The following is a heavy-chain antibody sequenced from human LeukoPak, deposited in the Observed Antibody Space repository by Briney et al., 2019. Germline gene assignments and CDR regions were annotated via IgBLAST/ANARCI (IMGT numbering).Heavy chain of an antibody. CDR1: GCSISSSSYY. D-gene: IGHD6-13*01. CDR2: MYYSGST. Sequence: SETLSLTCTVSGCSISSSSYYWGWIRQPPGKGLEWIGSMYYSGSTYYNPFLKSRVTISVDTSKHQFSLKLSSVTAADTAVYYCASRRGSISWYDFFDYWGQGTLVTVSS. V-gene: IGHV4-39*01. J-gene: IGHJ4*02. CDR3: ASRRGSISWYDFFDY.